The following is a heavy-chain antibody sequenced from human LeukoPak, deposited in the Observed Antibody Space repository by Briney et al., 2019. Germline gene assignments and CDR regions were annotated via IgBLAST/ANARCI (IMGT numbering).Heavy chain of an antibody. CDR2: INHSGST. CDR3: ARGWEQLVGN. Sequence: GSLRLSCAASGFTFSNAWMSWVRQAPGKGLEWIGEINHSGSTNHNPSLKSRVTISVDTSKNQFSLKLSSVTAADTAVYYCARGWEQLVGNWGQGTLVTVSS. D-gene: IGHD6-6*01. J-gene: IGHJ4*02. CDR1: GFTFSNAW. V-gene: IGHV4-34*01.